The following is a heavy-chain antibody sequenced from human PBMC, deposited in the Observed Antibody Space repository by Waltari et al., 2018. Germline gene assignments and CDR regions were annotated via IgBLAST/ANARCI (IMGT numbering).Heavy chain of an antibody. CDR1: GYTFTSYA. Sequence: QVQLVQSGAEVKKPGASVKVSCKASGYTFTSYAMHWVRQAPGQRLEWMGWINAGNGNTKDSQKFQGRVTITRDTSASTAYMELSSLRSEDTAVYYCARGGLVIIVGDHYGMDVWGQGTTVTVSS. J-gene: IGHJ6*02. D-gene: IGHD3-9*01. CDR3: ARGGLVIIVGDHYGMDV. CDR2: INAGNGNT. V-gene: IGHV1-3*01.